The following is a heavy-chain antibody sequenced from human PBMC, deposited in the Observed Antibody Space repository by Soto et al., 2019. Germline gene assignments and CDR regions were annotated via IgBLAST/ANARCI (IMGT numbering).Heavy chain of an antibody. CDR2: ITSGSDYI. D-gene: IGHD2-2*03. CDR1: GFTFSAYS. Sequence: GSLSLSCLAAGFTFSAYSTSWVCQDPGKGLEWVSSITSGSDYIYYADSLKGRFTISRDNAKSSLFLQMHSLRAEDTAFYFCARVDGYPFPSDCWGQRPMVTVSS. J-gene: IGHJ4*02. CDR3: ARVDGYPFPSDC. V-gene: IGHV3-21*01.